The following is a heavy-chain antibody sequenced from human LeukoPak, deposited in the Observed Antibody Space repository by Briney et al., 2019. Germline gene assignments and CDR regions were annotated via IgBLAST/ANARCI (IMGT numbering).Heavy chain of an antibody. V-gene: IGHV3-21*01. CDR3: ARDGAYYDILTGYYSGAFDI. Sequence: GGSLRLSCAASGFTFSSYSMNWVRQAPGKGLEWVSSISSSSSYIYYADSVKGRFTISRDNAKNSLYLQMNSLRAEDTAVYYCARDGAYYDILTGYYSGAFDIWGQGTMVTVSS. D-gene: IGHD3-9*01. CDR2: ISSSSSYI. J-gene: IGHJ3*02. CDR1: GFTFSSYS.